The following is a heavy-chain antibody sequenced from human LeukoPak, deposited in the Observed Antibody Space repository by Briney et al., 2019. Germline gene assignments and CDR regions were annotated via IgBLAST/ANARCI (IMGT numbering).Heavy chain of an antibody. CDR3: ARDRAPNLGYFDY. CDR1: GGSITGYY. J-gene: IGHJ4*02. D-gene: IGHD1-14*01. V-gene: IGHV4-30-2*01. Sequence: PSETLFLTCTVSGGSITGYYWSWIRQPPGKGLEWIGYIYHSGSTYYDPSLKSRVTISVDRSKNQFSLKLSSVTAADTAVYYCARDRAPNLGYFDYWGQGTLVTVSS. CDR2: IYHSGST.